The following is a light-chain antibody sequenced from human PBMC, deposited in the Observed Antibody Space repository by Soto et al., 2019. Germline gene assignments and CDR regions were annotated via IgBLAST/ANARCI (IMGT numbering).Light chain of an antibody. V-gene: IGKV3-20*01. Sequence: EIVLTQSPGTLSLSPGERATLSCRASQSVSSSYLAWYQQKPGQAPRLLIYGASSRATCIPDKLSGSGSGTDFTLTISRLEPEDFAVYYCQQYCSSKSFGHGTKVEIK. CDR2: GAS. CDR1: QSVSSSY. J-gene: IGKJ1*01. CDR3: QQYCSSKS.